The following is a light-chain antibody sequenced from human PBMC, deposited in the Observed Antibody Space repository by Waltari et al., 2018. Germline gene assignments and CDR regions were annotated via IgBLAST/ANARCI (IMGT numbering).Light chain of an antibody. V-gene: IGLV2-8*01. CDR1: SGDIGTFNY. J-gene: IGLJ2*01. Sequence: QSALTQPPSASGSPGQSLTISCTGSSGDIGTFNYVSWYQQHPGKAPKVIIYEVSKRPSGVPGRFSASKADNPASLTVSGLQSDDEAIYYCSSYAGNNHLIFGGGTRVTVL. CDR3: SSYAGNNHLI. CDR2: EVS.